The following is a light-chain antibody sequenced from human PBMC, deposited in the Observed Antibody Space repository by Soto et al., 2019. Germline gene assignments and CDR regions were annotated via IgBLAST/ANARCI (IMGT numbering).Light chain of an antibody. CDR2: DAS. V-gene: IGKV3-11*01. CDR3: PQRTKCRT. CDR1: QSVSSY. J-gene: IGKJ1*01. Sequence: EIVLTQSPATLSLSPGERATLSCRASQSVSSYLAWYQQKPGQAPRLLIYDASNRPTGIPARFSGSGSGTDFTLTISSLEPEDVSVYYCPQRTKCRTFGQGAKVEIK.